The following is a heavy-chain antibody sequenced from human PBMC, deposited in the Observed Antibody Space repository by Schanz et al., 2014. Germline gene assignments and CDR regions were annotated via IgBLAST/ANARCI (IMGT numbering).Heavy chain of an antibody. CDR1: RFTFSNYA. CDR2: ISWNSGSI. V-gene: IGHV3-9*01. J-gene: IGHJ4*02. Sequence: EVQLVESGGGLVQPGGSLRLSCAASRFTFSNYAMHWVRQAPGKGLEWVSGISWNSGSIGYEDSVKGRFTISRDNAKNSLYLQMNSLRAEDTAVCYCAKERIAAAWTFDYWGQGTLVTVSS. CDR3: AKERIAAAWTFDY. D-gene: IGHD6-13*01.